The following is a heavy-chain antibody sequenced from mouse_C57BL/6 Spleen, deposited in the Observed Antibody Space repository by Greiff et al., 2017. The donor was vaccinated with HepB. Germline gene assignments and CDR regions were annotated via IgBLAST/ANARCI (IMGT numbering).Heavy chain of an antibody. Sequence: VQLQQSGAELVKPGASVKLSCKASGYTFTSYWMQWVKQRPGQGLEWIGEIDPSDSYTNYNQKFKGKATLTVDTSSSTAYMQLSSLTSEDSAVYYCAIKGGFITTVVEDWYFDVWGTGTTVTVSS. CDR3: AIKGGFITTVVEDWYFDV. D-gene: IGHD1-1*01. CDR1: GYTFTSYW. V-gene: IGHV1-50*01. CDR2: IDPSDSYT. J-gene: IGHJ1*03.